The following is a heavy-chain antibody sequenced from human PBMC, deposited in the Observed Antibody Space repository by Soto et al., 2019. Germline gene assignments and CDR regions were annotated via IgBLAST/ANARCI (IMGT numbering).Heavy chain of an antibody. CDR3: TTEQEDFDWSSDI. CDR2: IKSKTDGGTT. CDR1: GFTFSNAW. D-gene: IGHD3-9*01. V-gene: IGHV3-15*01. J-gene: IGHJ3*02. Sequence: KPGGSLRLSCAASGFTFSNAWMSWVRQAPGKGLEWVGRIKSKTDGGTTDYAAPVKGRFTISRDDSKNTLDLQMNSLKTEDTAVYYCTTEQEDFDWSSDIWGQGTMVTVSS.